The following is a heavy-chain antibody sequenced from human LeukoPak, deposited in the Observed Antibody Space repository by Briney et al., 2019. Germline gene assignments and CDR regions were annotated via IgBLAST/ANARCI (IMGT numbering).Heavy chain of an antibody. D-gene: IGHD3-22*01. CDR3: ARGYYDSRGYSNAFDI. V-gene: IGHV4-59*01. J-gene: IGHJ3*02. CDR2: VYYSGNT. Sequence: SETLSLTCTVSGASITSSYWSWIWQPPGRGLEWIGYVYYSGNTNYNPSLKSRVTLSVDMSKNQFSLKLNSVTAADTAIYYCARGYYDSRGYSNAFDIWGQRTMVADSS. CDR1: GASITSSY.